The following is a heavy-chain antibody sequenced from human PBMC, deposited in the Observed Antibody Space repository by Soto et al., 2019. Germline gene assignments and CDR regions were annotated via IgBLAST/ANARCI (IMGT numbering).Heavy chain of an antibody. J-gene: IGHJ4*02. Sequence: SGPTLVNPTQTLTLTCTLSGFSLGTTGMFVTWIRQPPGKALEWLARIDWDDDEYYTSSLRSRLTISKDTSKNQVVLTVHNVDPVDTAIYYCAFGSATLDYWGRGT. CDR3: AFGSATLDY. CDR1: GFSLGTTGMF. CDR2: IDWDDDE. V-gene: IGHV2-70*11. D-gene: IGHD1-26*01.